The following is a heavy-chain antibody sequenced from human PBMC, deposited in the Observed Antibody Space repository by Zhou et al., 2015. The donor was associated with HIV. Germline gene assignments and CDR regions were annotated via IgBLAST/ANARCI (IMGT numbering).Heavy chain of an antibody. CDR2: FIRVVETP. CDR3: ASESGSPFSDDYYGMDV. V-gene: IGHV1-69*06. Sequence: QVQLVQSGAEVKKPGSSVKVSCKASGGTFSSYAISWVRQAPGQGLEWMGAFIRVVETPAYAQKFQGRVTITADKSTSTTYMELNTLRSEDTAVYFCASESGSPFSDDYYGMDVWGQGTSVTVSS. D-gene: IGHD6-13*01. J-gene: IGHJ6*02. CDR1: GGTFSSYA.